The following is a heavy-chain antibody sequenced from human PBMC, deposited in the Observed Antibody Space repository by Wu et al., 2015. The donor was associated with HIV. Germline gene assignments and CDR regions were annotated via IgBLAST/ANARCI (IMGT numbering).Heavy chain of an antibody. CDR2: ISAFNGNT. Sequence: QVQLVRSGPEVRKPGASVKVSCKASGYSFTTYGMSWVRQAPGQGLEWMGWISAFNGNTNSAQRLQGRVTLSTDTSATTAYMELRSLRPDDTAIYYCARGYYADYEGDAFDFWGQGTLVIVSS. CDR3: ARGYYADYEGDAFDF. CDR1: GYSFTTYG. D-gene: IGHD4-17*01. V-gene: IGHV1-18*01. J-gene: IGHJ3*01.